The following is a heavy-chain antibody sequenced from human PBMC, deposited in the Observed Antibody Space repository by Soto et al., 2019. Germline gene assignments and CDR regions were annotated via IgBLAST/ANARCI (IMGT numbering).Heavy chain of an antibody. Sequence: SETLSLTCTVSGGSISSSSYYWGWLRQPPGKGLEWIGSIYYSGSTYYNPSLKSRVTISVDTSKNQFSLKLSSVTAADTAVYYCASLRGPYNWNDEGWFDSWGQGTQVTVSS. CDR2: IYYSGST. V-gene: IGHV4-39*01. CDR3: ASLRGPYNWNDEGWFDS. CDR1: GGSISSSSYY. J-gene: IGHJ5*01. D-gene: IGHD1-20*01.